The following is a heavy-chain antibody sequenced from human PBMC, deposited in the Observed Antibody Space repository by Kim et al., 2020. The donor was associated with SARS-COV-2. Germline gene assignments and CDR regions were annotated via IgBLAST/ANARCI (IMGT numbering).Heavy chain of an antibody. V-gene: IGHV3-30*01. Sequence: DYVKGRFTISRDNSKNTLYLQMNSLRAEDTAVYYCARSYDSSGYYLRVDYWGQGTLVTVSS. D-gene: IGHD3-22*01. CDR3: ARSYDSSGYYLRVDY. J-gene: IGHJ4*02.